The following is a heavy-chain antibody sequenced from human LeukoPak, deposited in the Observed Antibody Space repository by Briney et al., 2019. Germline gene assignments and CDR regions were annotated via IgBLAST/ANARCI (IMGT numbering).Heavy chain of an antibody. D-gene: IGHD3-22*01. V-gene: IGHV3-20*04. Sequence: GGSLRLSCAASGLTFYDYGMSGVPHVPGKGREWGAGIKWNGGITGYADSVKGRFTISRDNAKNSLYLQMNSLRAEDTALYYCARDRSYFDGTTYYSDYWGQGALVTVSS. CDR1: GLTFYDYG. CDR3: ARDRSYFDGTTYYSDY. CDR2: IKWNGGIT. J-gene: IGHJ4*02.